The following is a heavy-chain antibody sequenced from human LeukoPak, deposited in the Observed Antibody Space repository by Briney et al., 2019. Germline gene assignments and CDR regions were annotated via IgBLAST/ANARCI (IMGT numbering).Heavy chain of an antibody. V-gene: IGHV3-30*02. CDR2: IRYDGSNK. Sequence: GGSLRLSCAASGFTFSSYGMHWVRQAPGKGLEWVAFIRYDGSNKYYADFVKGRFTISRDNSKNTLYLQMNSLRAEDTAVYYCAKLSGPLNRSGYYKKGGDYWGQGTLVTVSS. J-gene: IGHJ4*02. D-gene: IGHD3-3*01. CDR3: AKLSGPLNRSGYYKKGGDY. CDR1: GFTFSSYG.